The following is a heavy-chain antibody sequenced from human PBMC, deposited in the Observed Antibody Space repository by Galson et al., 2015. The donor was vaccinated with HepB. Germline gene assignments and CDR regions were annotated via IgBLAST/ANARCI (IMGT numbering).Heavy chain of an antibody. CDR2: IGTAGDT. CDR3: ARDRGPGYMDV. CDR1: GFTFSSYD. V-gene: IGHV3-13*01. J-gene: IGHJ6*03. Sequence: SLRLSCAASGFTFSSYDMHWVRQATGKGLEWVSAIGTAGDTYYPGSVKGRFTISRENAKNSLYLQMNSRRAGDTAVYYCARDRGPGYMDVWGKGTTVTVSS.